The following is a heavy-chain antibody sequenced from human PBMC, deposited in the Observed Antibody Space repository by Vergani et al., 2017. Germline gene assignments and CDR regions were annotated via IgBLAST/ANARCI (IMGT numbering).Heavy chain of an antibody. V-gene: IGHV4-59*13. CDR3: ARVMYRDEASTGYRLEGMDI. CDR1: GFTFSSYW. CDR2: IYSTGST. Sequence: VQLVESGGGLVQPGGSLRLSCAASGFTFSSYWMSWIRQSPGKGLEWIGYIYSTGSTNYNPSLNSRVTMSVDTSKNQFSLKLRSVTAADTAVYFCARVMYRDEASTGYRLEGMDIWGQGTTVTISS. J-gene: IGHJ6*02. D-gene: IGHD3-9*01.